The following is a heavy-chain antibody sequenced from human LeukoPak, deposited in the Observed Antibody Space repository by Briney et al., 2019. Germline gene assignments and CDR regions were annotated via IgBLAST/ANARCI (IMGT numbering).Heavy chain of an antibody. D-gene: IGHD2-15*01. J-gene: IGHJ4*02. Sequence: SETLSLTCTVSGGSISNGGYYWTWARQHPGKGLECIGYIYNSGSTYYNPSLKSRVTTSVDTSKNQFSLNLTSVTAADTAVYYCARVVASTIYQFDYWGQGTLVTVSS. V-gene: IGHV4-31*03. CDR2: IYNSGST. CDR3: ARVVASTIYQFDY. CDR1: GGSISNGGYY.